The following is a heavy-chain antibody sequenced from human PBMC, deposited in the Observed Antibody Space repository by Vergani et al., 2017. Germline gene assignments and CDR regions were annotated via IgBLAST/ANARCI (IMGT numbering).Heavy chain of an antibody. CDR2: INPNSGGT. D-gene: IGHD4-17*01. Sequence: VQLVQSGAEVKKPGESLKISCKGSGYSFTSYYMHWVRQAPGQGLEWMGWINPNSGGTNYAQKFQGRVTMTRDTSISTAYMELSRLRSDDTAVYYCARDKHDYGDYDYWGQGTLVTVSS. CDR1: GYSFTSYY. V-gene: IGHV1-2*02. CDR3: ARDKHDYGDYDY. J-gene: IGHJ4*02.